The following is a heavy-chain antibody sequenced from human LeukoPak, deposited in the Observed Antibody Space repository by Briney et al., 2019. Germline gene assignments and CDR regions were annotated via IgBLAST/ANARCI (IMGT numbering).Heavy chain of an antibody. J-gene: IGHJ4*02. V-gene: IGHV3-23*01. D-gene: IGHD5-18*01. CDR1: GFTFSSYA. CDR2: ITSSGGDA. Sequence: GGSLRLSCAASGFTFSSYAMTWVRQAPGKGLDWVSGITSSGGDADYADSVKGRFTISRDNAKNSLYLQMNSLRAEDTAVYYCARASSYGWDYWGQGTLVSVSS. CDR3: ARASSYGWDY.